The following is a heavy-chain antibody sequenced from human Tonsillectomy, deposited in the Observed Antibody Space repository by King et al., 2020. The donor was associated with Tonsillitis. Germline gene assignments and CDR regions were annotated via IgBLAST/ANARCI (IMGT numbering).Heavy chain of an antibody. CDR1: GFTFSNTW. CDR3: IISLWWDLSLHY. Sequence: VQLVESGGGLIKPGGSLRLSCAASGFTFSNTWMTWVRQAPGKGLEWVGRIKSKADGGTTDYDAPVKDRFTISRDDSKSTLYLQMNSLKSEDTAIYYCIISLWWDLSLHYWGQGALVTVSS. CDR2: IKSKADGGTT. V-gene: IGHV3-15*01. J-gene: IGHJ4*02. D-gene: IGHD2-21*01.